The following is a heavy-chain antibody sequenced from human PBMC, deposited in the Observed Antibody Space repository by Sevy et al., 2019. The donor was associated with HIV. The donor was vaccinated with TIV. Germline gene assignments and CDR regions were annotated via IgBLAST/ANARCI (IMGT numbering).Heavy chain of an antibody. J-gene: IGHJ4*02. V-gene: IGHV4-59*08. CDR1: VGSITSLY. Sequence: SETLSPTCTVSVGSITSLYWNWIRQPPGKGLEWIANVYYNGHINYNPSLKSRVTLSLDTSKNQFSLRLSSVTAADTAMYYCAGENAWGRGYSWGQGTLVTVSS. CDR3: AGENAWGRGYS. D-gene: IGHD1-26*01. CDR2: VYYNGHI.